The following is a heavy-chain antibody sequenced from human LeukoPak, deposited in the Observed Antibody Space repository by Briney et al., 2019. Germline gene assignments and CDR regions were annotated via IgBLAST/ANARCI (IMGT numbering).Heavy chain of an antibody. V-gene: IGHV3-48*03. J-gene: IGHJ4*02. CDR1: GFTFSSYE. Sequence: GGSLRLSCAASGFTFSSYEMNWVRQAPGKGLEWVSYISSSGSTIYHADSVKGRFTISRDNAKNSLYLQMNSLRAEDTAVYYCARRYCSGGSCYFRYFDYWGQGTLVTVSS. CDR2: ISSSGSTI. D-gene: IGHD2-15*01. CDR3: ARRYCSGGSCYFRYFDY.